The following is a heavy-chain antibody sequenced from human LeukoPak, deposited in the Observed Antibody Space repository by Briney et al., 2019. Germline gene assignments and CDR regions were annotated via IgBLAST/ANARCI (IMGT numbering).Heavy chain of an antibody. D-gene: IGHD5-12*01. J-gene: IGHJ4*02. CDR3: ATNAGEDIVAYYFDY. CDR2: IYYSGST. V-gene: IGHV4-59*01. CDR1: GGSISSYY. Sequence: SETLSLTCTVSGGSISSYYWSWIRQPPGKGLEWIGYIYYSGSTNYNPSLKSRVTISVDTSKNQFSLKLTSVTAADTAVYYCATNAGEDIVAYYFDYWGQGTLVTVSS.